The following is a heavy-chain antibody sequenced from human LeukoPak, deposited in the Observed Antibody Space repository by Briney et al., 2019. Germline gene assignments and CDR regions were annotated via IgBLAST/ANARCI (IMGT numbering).Heavy chain of an antibody. CDR2: IWFDGSIK. V-gene: IGHV3-30*19. J-gene: IGHJ2*01. CDR3: ARSSTTVTTRYFDL. CDR1: GFTFSSYV. D-gene: IGHD4-17*01. Sequence: GGSLRLSCAASGFTFSSYVMHWVRQAPGKGLEWVALIWFDGSIKYYADSVKGRFTISRDNSRNTLFLQMNSLRAEDTAFYYCARSSTTVTTRYFDLWGRGTLVTVSS.